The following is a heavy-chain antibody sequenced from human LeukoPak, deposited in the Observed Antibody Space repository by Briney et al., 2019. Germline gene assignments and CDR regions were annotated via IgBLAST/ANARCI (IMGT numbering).Heavy chain of an antibody. CDR2: ISDSSSNR. CDR3: ARGKVGSLWVYDF. Sequence: PGGSLRLSCAASGFAFSGFAMTWVRQAPGKGLEWVSSISDSSSNRYYADSVKGRFTISRDNSKNTLYVQMNSLRAEDTAVYFCARGKVGSLWVYDFWGQGTLVTVSS. D-gene: IGHD2-8*01. CDR1: GFAFSGFA. V-gene: IGHV3-23*01. J-gene: IGHJ4*02.